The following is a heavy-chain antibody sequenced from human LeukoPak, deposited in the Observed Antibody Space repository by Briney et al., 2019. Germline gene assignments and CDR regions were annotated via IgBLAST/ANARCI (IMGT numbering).Heavy chain of an antibody. V-gene: IGHV3-74*01. D-gene: IGHD2-15*01. J-gene: IGHJ4*02. CDR2: ISDHGSIT. CDR1: GFTLSNYW. Sequence: GGSLRLSCAASGFTLSNYWMHWVRQAPGKGLVWVSRISDHGSITNFADSVKGRFSISRDTARNTLYLEMNSLRVEDTAVYYCARDLSGYSDYWGQGALVTVSS. CDR3: ARDLSGYSDY.